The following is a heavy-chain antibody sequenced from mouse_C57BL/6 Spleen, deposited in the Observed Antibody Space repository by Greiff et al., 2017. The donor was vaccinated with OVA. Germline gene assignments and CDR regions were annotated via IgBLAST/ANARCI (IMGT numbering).Heavy chain of an antibody. CDR1: GYTFTGYW. CDR3: AIITTVVATPHWYFDV. Sequence: QVQLQQSGAELMKPGASVKLSCKATGYTFTGYWIEWVKQRPGHGLEWIGEILPGSGSTNYNEKFKGKATFTADTSSNTAYMQLSSLTTEDSAIYYCAIITTVVATPHWYFDVWGTGTTVTVSS. J-gene: IGHJ1*03. D-gene: IGHD1-1*01. V-gene: IGHV1-9*01. CDR2: ILPGSGST.